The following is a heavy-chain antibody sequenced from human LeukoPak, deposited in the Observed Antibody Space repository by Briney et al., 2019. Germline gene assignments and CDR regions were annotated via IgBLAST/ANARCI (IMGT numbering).Heavy chain of an antibody. CDR3: VRGDSRDY. CDR1: GFTFSDST. J-gene: IGHJ4*02. Sequence: PGGSLRLSCAASGFTFSDSTMNWVRQASGKGLEWVASINSGSSTMHYADSVKGRLTISRDNAKNSLYLQLNSLTAEDTAMYYCVRGDSRDYWGQGTLITVSS. V-gene: IGHV3-21*01. D-gene: IGHD3-22*01. CDR2: INSGSSTM.